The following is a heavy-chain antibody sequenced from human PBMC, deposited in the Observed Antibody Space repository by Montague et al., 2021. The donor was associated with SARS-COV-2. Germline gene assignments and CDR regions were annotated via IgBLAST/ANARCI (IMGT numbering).Heavy chain of an antibody. V-gene: IGHV4-34*01. J-gene: IGHJ6*02. CDR2: INHSGST. Sequence: SETRSLTCAVYGGSFSGYYWSWIRQPPGKGLEWIGEINHSGSTNYNPSLKSRVTISVNTSKNQFFLELSSVTAADTAVYYCARALPVTTFFYSYYGMDVWGQGTTVTVSS. D-gene: IGHD4-17*01. CDR1: GGSFSGYY. CDR3: ARALPVTTFFYSYYGMDV.